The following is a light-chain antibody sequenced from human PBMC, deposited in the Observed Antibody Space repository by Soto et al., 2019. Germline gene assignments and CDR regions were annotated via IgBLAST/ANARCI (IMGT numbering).Light chain of an antibody. V-gene: IGLV4-60*02. Sequence: QAVVTQSSSASASLGSSVKLTCTLSSGHSNDIIAWHQQQPGKAPRYLMKLEGGGSYNKGSGGPDGFSGSSSGADRYPTISNLQFEDEADYYCVTWASNPRVFGGGTKLTLL. J-gene: IGLJ3*02. CDR3: VTWASNPRV. CDR1: SGHSNDI. CDR2: LEGGGSY.